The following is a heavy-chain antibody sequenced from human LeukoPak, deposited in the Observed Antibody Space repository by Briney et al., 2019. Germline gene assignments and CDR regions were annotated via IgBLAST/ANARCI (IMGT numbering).Heavy chain of an antibody. J-gene: IGHJ5*02. D-gene: IGHD5-12*01. Sequence: SVKVSCKASGGTFSSYAISWVRQAPGQGLEWMGGIIPIFGTANYAQKFQGRVTITADNSTSTAYMELSSLRSEDTAVYYCARDRGGSGYDLGRFDPWGKGTLVTVSS. CDR1: GGTFSSYA. CDR2: IIPIFGTA. V-gene: IGHV1-69*06. CDR3: ARDRGGSGYDLGRFDP.